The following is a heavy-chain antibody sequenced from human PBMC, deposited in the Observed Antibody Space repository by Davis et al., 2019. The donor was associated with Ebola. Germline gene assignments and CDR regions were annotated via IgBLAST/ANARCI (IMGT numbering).Heavy chain of an antibody. V-gene: IGHV3-30*18. CDR3: AKDQYSGYDSDLYYYYYGMDV. Sequence: GESLKISCAASGFTFSSYGMLWVRQAPGKGLEWVAVISYDGSNKYYADSVKGQFTISRDNSKKTLYLQMNSLRVEDTAVYYCAKDQYSGYDSDLYYYYYGMDVWGKGTTVTVSS. CDR2: ISYDGSNK. D-gene: IGHD5-12*01. J-gene: IGHJ6*04. CDR1: GFTFSSYG.